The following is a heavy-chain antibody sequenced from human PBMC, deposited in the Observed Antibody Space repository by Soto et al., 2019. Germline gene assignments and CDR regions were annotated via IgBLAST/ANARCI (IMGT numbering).Heavy chain of an antibody. CDR1: GYSFTSYW. D-gene: IGHD3-3*01. CDR2: IFPGDSDT. J-gene: IGHJ6*02. V-gene: IGHV5-51*01. Sequence: ESLKISCKGSGYSFTSYWIGWVRQMPGKGLEWMGIIFPGDSDTRYSPSFQGQVTISADKSISTAYLQWSSLKASDTAMYYCARHLSTPNPIFGVVKYYYYGMDVWGQGTTVTVS. CDR3: ARHLSTPNPIFGVVKYYYYGMDV.